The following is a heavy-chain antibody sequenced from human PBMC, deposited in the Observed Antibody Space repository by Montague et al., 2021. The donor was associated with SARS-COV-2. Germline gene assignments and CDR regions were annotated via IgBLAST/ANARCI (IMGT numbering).Heavy chain of an antibody. CDR1: GGSFSGYY. CDR2: INHSGST. J-gene: IGHJ6*02. Sequence: SETLSLTCAVYGGSFSGYYWSWIRQPPGKGLEWIGEINHSGSTNYNPSLKSRVTISVDTSENQFSLKLSSVTAAGTAVYYCTREGYQVLWSDYYYYGMDVWGQGTTVTVSS. CDR3: TREGYQVLWSDYYYYGMDV. V-gene: IGHV4-34*01. D-gene: IGHD2-2*01.